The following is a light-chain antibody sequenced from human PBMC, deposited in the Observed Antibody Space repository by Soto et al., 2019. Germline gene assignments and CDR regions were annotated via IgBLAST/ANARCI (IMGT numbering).Light chain of an antibody. CDR2: GAS. CDR3: RQYGRSLGFA. CDR1: QTVTSNF. J-gene: IGKJ4*01. V-gene: IGKV3-20*01. Sequence: LLTQSPGTLSLSPGERATLSCRASQTVTSNFLAWYQEKPGQAPRLLFYGASSRATGIPDRFSGSGSGTDLTLTISRLETEDFAAYYCRQYGRSLGFAFGGGTKVDI.